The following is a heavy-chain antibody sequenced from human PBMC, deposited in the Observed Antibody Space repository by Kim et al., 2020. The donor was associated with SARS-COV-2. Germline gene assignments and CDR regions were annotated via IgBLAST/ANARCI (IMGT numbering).Heavy chain of an antibody. Sequence: GGSLRLSCAASGFTFSSYGMHWVRQAPGKGLEWVAVISYDGSNKYYADSVKGRFTISRDNSKNTLYLQMNSLRAEDTAVYYCAKDQSYGYDFFDYWGQGTLVTVSS. CDR3: AKDQSYGYDFFDY. V-gene: IGHV3-30*18. CDR2: ISYDGSNK. CDR1: GFTFSSYG. J-gene: IGHJ4*02. D-gene: IGHD5-18*01.